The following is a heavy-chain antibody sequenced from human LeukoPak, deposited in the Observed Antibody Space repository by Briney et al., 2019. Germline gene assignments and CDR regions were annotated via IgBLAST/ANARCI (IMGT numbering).Heavy chain of an antibody. D-gene: IGHD3-10*01. CDR1: GFTFSSYW. CDR2: INTDGSST. J-gene: IGHJ4*02. V-gene: IGHV3-74*01. CDR3: ARTVPGYFFDS. Sequence: GGSLRLSCAASGFTFSSYWMHWVRQAPGMGVVWVSRINTDGSSTSYADSVKGRLTISRDSAKNTLYLQMNSLRAEDTAVYYCARTVPGYFFDSWGKGTLVTVSS.